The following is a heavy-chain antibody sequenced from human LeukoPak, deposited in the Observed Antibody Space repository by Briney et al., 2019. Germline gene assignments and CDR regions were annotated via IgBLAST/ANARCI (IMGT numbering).Heavy chain of an antibody. Sequence: PGGSLRLSCAASGFTFDDYAMHWVRQAPGKGLEWVSGISWNSGSIGYADSVKGRFTISRDNAKNSLYLQMNSLRAEDTAVYYCAMVSGDHIDYWGQGTLVTVSS. CDR1: GFTFDDYA. CDR3: AMVSGDHIDY. J-gene: IGHJ4*02. V-gene: IGHV3-9*01. D-gene: IGHD7-27*01. CDR2: ISWNSGSI.